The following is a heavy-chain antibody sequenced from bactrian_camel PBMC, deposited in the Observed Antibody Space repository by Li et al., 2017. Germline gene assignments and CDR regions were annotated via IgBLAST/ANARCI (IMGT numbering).Heavy chain of an antibody. V-gene: IGHV3S28*01. CDR1: GFTFSTYY. J-gene: IGHJ6*01. Sequence: QLVESGGGSVQAGGSLRLSCVGSGFTFSTYYMAWFRQAPGKEREGVAAIDTSGSTTYTYSVQGRFTISRDNAKNTLYLQMNNLQLEDTAMYFCAATTGRRASCSLTPAGWDSWGQGTQVTVS. D-gene: IGHD5*01. CDR3: AATTGRRASCSLTPAGWDS. CDR2: IDTSGST.